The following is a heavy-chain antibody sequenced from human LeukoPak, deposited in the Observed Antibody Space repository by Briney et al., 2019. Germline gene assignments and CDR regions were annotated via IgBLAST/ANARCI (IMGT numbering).Heavy chain of an antibody. D-gene: IGHD3-9*01. CDR3: AKGKYYDILTGYKYYFDY. CDR1: GFTFSSYA. Sequence: GGSLRLSCAASGFTFSSYAMSWVRQAPGKGLEWVSAISGSGGSTYYADSVKGRFTISRDNSKNTLYLQMNSLRAEDKAVYYCAKGKYYDILTGYKYYFDYWGQGTLVTVSS. V-gene: IGHV3-23*01. CDR2: ISGSGGST. J-gene: IGHJ4*02.